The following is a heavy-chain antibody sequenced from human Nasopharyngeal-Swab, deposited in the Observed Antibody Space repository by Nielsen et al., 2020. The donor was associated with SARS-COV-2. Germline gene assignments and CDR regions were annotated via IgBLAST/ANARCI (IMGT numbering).Heavy chain of an antibody. CDR2: INYSGRT. Sequence: RHAPGKGPEWFAEINYSGRTNYNPTLKSRVTLSVDTSMNQVSLEVSSVTAADTAVYYCARGLSGIVPAPILGLEPYYYYYYMDVWGKGTTVTVSS. CDR3: ARGLSGIVPAPILGLEPYYYYYYMDV. J-gene: IGHJ6*03. V-gene: IGHV4-34*01. D-gene: IGHD2-2*01.